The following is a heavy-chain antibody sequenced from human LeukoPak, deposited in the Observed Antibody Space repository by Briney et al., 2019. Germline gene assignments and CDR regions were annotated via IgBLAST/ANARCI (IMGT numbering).Heavy chain of an antibody. J-gene: IGHJ5*02. CDR1: GYTFTSYG. D-gene: IGHD3-10*01. V-gene: IGHV1-18*01. CDR2: ISAYNGNT. CDR3: ARDTRLGFTMVRGVMGP. Sequence: ASVKVSCKASGYTFTSYGISWVRQAPGQGLEWMGWISAYNGNTNYAQKLQGRVTMTTDTSTSTAYMELRSLRSDDTAVYYCARDTRLGFTMVRGVMGPWGQGTLVTVSS.